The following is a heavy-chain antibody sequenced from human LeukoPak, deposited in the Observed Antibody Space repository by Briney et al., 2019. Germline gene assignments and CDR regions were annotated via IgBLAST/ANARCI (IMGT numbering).Heavy chain of an antibody. J-gene: IGHJ4*02. Sequence: SETLSLTCTVSGGSISSTTYYWGWIRQPPGKGLEWIGSIYSSGSTYYNPSLKSRVIISIDTSKNQFSLRLNSVTAADTAVYYCARGPREIAVAGSYYFDYWGQGTLVTVSS. CDR1: GGSISSTTYY. D-gene: IGHD6-19*01. CDR3: ARGPREIAVAGSYYFDY. V-gene: IGHV4-39*07. CDR2: IYSSGST.